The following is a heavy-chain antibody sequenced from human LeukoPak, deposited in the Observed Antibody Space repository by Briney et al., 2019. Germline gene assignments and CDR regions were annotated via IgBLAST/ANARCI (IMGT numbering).Heavy chain of an antibody. CDR1: GGSISSGCYY. CDR2: IYTSGST. CDR3: ARALGGYPANFDY. Sequence: SQTLSLTXTVSGGSISSGCYYWSCIRQPAGKGLEWIGRIYTSGSTNYNPSLKSRVTISVDTSKNQFSLKLSSVTAADTAVYYCARALGGYPANFDYWGQGTLVTVSS. V-gene: IGHV4-61*02. J-gene: IGHJ4*02. D-gene: IGHD1-26*01.